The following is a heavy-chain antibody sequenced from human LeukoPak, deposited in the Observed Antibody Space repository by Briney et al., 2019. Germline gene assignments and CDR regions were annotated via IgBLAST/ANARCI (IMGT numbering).Heavy chain of an antibody. CDR3: ARDWYDNSDAFDI. J-gene: IGHJ3*02. V-gene: IGHV3-74*01. CDR1: GFTFSSYW. D-gene: IGHD3-9*01. CDR2: INSDGSST. Sequence: GGSLRLSCAASGFTFSSYWMHWVRQAPGKGLVWVSRINSDGSSTGYADSVKGRFTISRDNAKNSLYLQMNSLRAEDTAVYYCARDWYDNSDAFDIWGQGTMVTVSS.